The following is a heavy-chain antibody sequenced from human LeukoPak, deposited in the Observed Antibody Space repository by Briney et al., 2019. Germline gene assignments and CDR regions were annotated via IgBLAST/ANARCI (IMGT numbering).Heavy chain of an antibody. V-gene: IGHV4-4*08. CDR3: ARGLSAAVDY. D-gene: IGHD6-13*01. CDR2: ISDSGRA. J-gene: IGHJ4*02. CDR1: GGSISSYY. Sequence: SETLSLTCTVSGGSISSYYWSWIRQSPGKGLEWIGFISDSGRANHNPSLKSRLTISVDTSKNQFSLKLSSVTAADTAVYYCARGLSAAVDYWGQGTLVTVSS.